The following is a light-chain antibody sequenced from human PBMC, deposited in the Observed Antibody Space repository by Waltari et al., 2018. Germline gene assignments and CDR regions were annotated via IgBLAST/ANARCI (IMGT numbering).Light chain of an antibody. CDR1: SSHVGGYNY. CDR2: DVS. J-gene: IGLJ1*01. CDR3: CSYAGSYV. Sequence: QSALTQPRSVSGSPGQSVTISCPGTSSHVGGYNYVSWYQQPPGKAPQLMLYDVSKRPSGVPDRFSGSKSGNTASLTISGLQAEDEADYYCCSYAGSYVFGTGTKVTVL. V-gene: IGLV2-11*02.